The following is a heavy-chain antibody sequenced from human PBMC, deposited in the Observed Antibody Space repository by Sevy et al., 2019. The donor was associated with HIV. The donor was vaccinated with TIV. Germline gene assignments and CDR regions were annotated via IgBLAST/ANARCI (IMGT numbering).Heavy chain of an antibody. CDR3: ARQRASSGYFYFDS. J-gene: IGHJ4*02. CDR1: GGSISSGDYY. D-gene: IGHD3-22*01. V-gene: IGHV4-30-4*01. Sequence: SETLSLTCTVSGGSISSGDYYWSWIRQPPGKGLEWIGYIFYSGSTYFNPSLKSRVTISLDTSKSQFSLRLSSVTAADTAVFYCARQRASSGYFYFDSWGQGTLVTVPS. CDR2: IFYSGST.